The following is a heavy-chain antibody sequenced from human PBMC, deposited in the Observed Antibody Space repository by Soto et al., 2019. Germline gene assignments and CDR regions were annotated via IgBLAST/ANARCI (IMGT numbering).Heavy chain of an antibody. J-gene: IGHJ5*02. CDR2: FYYSGST. Sequence: TSETLSLTCSVAGGSSGTVGCYWNWIRQHPGKGLEWIGYFYYSGSTYYNPSLKSRVTISVNTSKNQFSLKLSSVTAADTAVYYCARSVFPRGQGTLVTVSS. V-gene: IGHV4-31*03. CDR1: GGSSGTVGCY. CDR3: ARSVFP.